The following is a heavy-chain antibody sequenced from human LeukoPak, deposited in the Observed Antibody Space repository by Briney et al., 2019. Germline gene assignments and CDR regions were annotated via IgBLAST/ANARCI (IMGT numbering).Heavy chain of an antibody. CDR1: GNIFTDYY. V-gene: IGHV1-2*02. Sequence: ASVKVSCKASGNIFTDYYIHWVRQARGLGLEWMGWINPNSGGTDYAQNFQGRVTMTRDTSISTAYMELSRLTSDDTAVYYCARDRLYSRGRDFDYWGQGTLVTVSS. J-gene: IGHJ4*02. CDR2: INPNSGGT. CDR3: ARDRLYSRGRDFDY. D-gene: IGHD3-22*01.